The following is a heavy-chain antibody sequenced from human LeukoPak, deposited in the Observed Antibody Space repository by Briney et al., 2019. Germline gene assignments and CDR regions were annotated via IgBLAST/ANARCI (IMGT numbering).Heavy chain of an antibody. Sequence: ASVKVSCKASGYTFTSYGISWVRQAPGQGLEWMGWFSAYNGNTNYAQKLQGRVTMTTDTSTSTTYMELRSLRSDDTAVYYCARVGAWGRYYYYYMDVWGKGTTVTISS. CDR2: FSAYNGNT. D-gene: IGHD3-16*01. CDR3: ARVGAWGRYYYYYMDV. CDR1: GYTFTSYG. V-gene: IGHV1-18*01. J-gene: IGHJ6*03.